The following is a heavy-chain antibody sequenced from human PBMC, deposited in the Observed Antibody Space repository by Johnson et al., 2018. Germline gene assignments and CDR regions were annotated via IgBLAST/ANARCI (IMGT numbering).Heavy chain of an antibody. D-gene: IGHD6-19*01. CDR1: GFTFSSHG. J-gene: IGHJ3*02. V-gene: IGHV3-30*18. CDR3: AKDRDSSGWSAFDI. Sequence: QVQLVQSGGGVVQPGRALRLSCAASGFTFSSHGMHWVRQAPGKGLEWVALISYDGSNKYYADSVKGRFIISRDISKNTLYLQMNSLRAEDTAVYYCAKDRDSSGWSAFDIWGQGTMVTVSS. CDR2: ISYDGSNK.